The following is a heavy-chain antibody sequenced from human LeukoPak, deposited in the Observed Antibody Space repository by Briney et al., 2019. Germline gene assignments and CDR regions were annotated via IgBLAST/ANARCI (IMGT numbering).Heavy chain of an antibody. V-gene: IGHV4-59*01. D-gene: IGHD2/OR15-2a*01. Sequence: SETLSLTCTVSDGSLSPYYWSWIRQPPGKGLECIGYIYFSGSTNYNPSLKSRVTISVDPSKNQFSLKLTSVTAADTAVYYCARLSDMGYYYYGMDVWGQGTTVTVSS. J-gene: IGHJ6*02. CDR1: DGSLSPYY. CDR3: ARLSDMGYYYYGMDV. CDR2: IYFSGST.